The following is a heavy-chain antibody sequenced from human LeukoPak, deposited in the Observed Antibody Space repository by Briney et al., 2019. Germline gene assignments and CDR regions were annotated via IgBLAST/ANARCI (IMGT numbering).Heavy chain of an antibody. CDR1: GFTFSNYA. Sequence: GGSLRLSCAASGFTFSNYAMNWVRQAPGKGLEWVSGISGSGDNTYYADSVKGRFTISRDNSKNTLYVQVNSLGTEDTAAYYCAKGSYYDSSGSFYFDYWGQGTLVTVSS. J-gene: IGHJ4*02. V-gene: IGHV3-23*01. CDR2: ISGSGDNT. D-gene: IGHD3-22*01. CDR3: AKGSYYDSSGSFYFDY.